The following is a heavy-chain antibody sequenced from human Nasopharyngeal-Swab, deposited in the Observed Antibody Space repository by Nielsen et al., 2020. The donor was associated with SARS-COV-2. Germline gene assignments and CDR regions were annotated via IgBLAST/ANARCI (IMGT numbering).Heavy chain of an antibody. J-gene: IGHJ4*02. CDR2: IKQDGSEK. D-gene: IGHD6-19*01. V-gene: IGHV3-7*03. CDR1: GFTFSNYW. Sequence: GGSLRLSCAASGFTFSNYWMNWVRQAPGKGLEWLAKIKQDGSEKYYVDSVKGRFTISRDNAKNSLYLQMDSLRAEDTAVYYCATAGGWYFDYWGQGTLVTVSS. CDR3: ATAGGWYFDY.